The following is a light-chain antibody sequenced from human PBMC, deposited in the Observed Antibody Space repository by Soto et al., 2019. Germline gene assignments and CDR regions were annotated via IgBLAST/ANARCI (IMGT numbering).Light chain of an antibody. J-gene: IGKJ5*01. V-gene: IGKV3-11*01. CDR2: AAS. CDR1: QSFNSIY. Sequence: EIVLTQSPGTLSLSPGERATLSCRASQSFNSIYLAWYQQKPGQAPRLLIYAASNRATGIPARFSGSGSGTDFTLTISSLEPEDFAVYYCQQRSNWPRATFGQGTRLEIK. CDR3: QQRSNWPRAT.